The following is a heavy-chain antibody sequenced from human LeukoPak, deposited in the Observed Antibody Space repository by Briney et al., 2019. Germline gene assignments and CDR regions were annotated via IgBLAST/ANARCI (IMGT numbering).Heavy chain of an antibody. CDR3: AKGSPLYDILTSDAFDI. J-gene: IGHJ3*02. CDR2: TSSSSSYI. CDR1: GFTFSSYS. V-gene: IGHV3-21*01. Sequence: GGSLRLSCGASGFTFSSYSMNWVRQAPGKGLEWVSSTSSSSSYIYYADSVKGRFTISRDNAKNSLYLQMNSLRAEDTAVYYCAKGSPLYDILTSDAFDIWGQGTMVTVSS. D-gene: IGHD3-9*01.